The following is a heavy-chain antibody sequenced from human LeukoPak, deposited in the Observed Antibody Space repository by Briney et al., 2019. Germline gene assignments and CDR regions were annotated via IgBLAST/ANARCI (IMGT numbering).Heavy chain of an antibody. Sequence: GGSLRLSCAASGFPFQDSGLSWVRQAPGKGLEWISGINWNGGTTVYADSVKGRFTISRDNAKNSLYLQMNSLRADDTAFYYCARQTRGYVYYFDYWGQGTLVTVSS. J-gene: IGHJ4*02. CDR1: GFPFQDSG. CDR3: ARQTRGYVYYFDY. D-gene: IGHD2-2*01. V-gene: IGHV3-20*04. CDR2: INWNGGTT.